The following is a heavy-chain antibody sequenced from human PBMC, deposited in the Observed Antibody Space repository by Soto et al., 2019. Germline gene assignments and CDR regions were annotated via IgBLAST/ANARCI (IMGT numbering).Heavy chain of an antibody. Sequence: ESVLKLVSKTQALTLTGAFAGLSLSTSGVGVGWIRQPPGKALEWLALIYWDDDKRYSPSLKSRLTITKDTSKNQVVLTMTNMDPVDTATYYCAHKPPHTNIPGCGMDVWGQGTTVTVSS. CDR2: IYWDDDK. J-gene: IGHJ6*02. D-gene: IGHD2-8*01. CDR1: GLSLSTSGVG. V-gene: IGHV2-5*02. CDR3: AHKPPHTNIPGCGMDV.